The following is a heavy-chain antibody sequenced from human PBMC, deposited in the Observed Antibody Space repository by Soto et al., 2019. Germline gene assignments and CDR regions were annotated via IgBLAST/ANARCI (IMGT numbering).Heavy chain of an antibody. D-gene: IGHD2-2*01. CDR3: TRAQLLVGDY. CDR2: IRSKANSYAT. J-gene: IGHJ4*02. Sequence: EVQLVESGGGLVQPGGSLKLSCAASGFTFSGSAMHWVRQASGKGLEWVGRIRSKANSYATAYAASVKGRFTISRDDSKNTAYLQMNSLKTEDTAVYYCTRAQLLVGDYWGQGTLVTVPS. CDR1: GFTFSGSA. V-gene: IGHV3-73*01.